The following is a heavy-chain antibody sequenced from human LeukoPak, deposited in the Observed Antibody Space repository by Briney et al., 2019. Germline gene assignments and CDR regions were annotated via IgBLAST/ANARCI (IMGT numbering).Heavy chain of an antibody. Sequence: PGGSLRLSCAASGFTFSNYAMHWVRQAPGKGLEWVAVVWYGGNNKYYADSVKGRFTISRDNAKNTLYLQMNSLRADDTAVYYCARGAKWELLGGDTFDIWGQGTMVTVSS. CDR2: VWYGGNNK. J-gene: IGHJ3*02. CDR1: GFTFSNYA. D-gene: IGHD1-26*01. V-gene: IGHV3-33*08. CDR3: ARGAKWELLGGDTFDI.